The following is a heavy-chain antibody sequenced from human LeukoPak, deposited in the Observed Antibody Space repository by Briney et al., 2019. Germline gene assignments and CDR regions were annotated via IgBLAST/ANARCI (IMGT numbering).Heavy chain of an antibody. Sequence: PSETLSLTCTVSGGSISSSSYYWGWIRQPPGKGLEWIGSIYYSGSTYYNPSLKSRVTISVDTSKNQFSLKLSSVTAADTAVYYCARLGRSYGYYYMDVWGKGTTVTISS. D-gene: IGHD3-10*01. CDR2: IYYSGST. CDR1: GGSISSSSYY. V-gene: IGHV4-39*01. CDR3: ARLGRSYGYYYMDV. J-gene: IGHJ6*03.